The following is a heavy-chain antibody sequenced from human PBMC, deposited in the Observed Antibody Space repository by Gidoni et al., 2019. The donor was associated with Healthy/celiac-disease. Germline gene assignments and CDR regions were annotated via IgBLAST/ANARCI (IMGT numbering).Heavy chain of an antibody. J-gene: IGHJ4*02. CDR3: VKGTGDTAMVYYFDY. CDR1: GFTFSSYA. CDR2: ISSNGGST. D-gene: IGHD5-18*01. V-gene: IGHV3-64D*06. Sequence: EVQLVESGGGLVQPGGSLRLSCSASGFTFSSYAMHWVRQAPGKGLEYVSAISSNGGSTYYADSVKGRFTISRDNSKNTLYLQMSSLRAEDTAVYYCVKGTGDTAMVYYFDYWGQGTLVTVSS.